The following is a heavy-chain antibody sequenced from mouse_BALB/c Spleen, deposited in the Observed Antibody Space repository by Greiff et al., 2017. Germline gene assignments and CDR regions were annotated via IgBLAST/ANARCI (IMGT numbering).Heavy chain of an antibody. CDR2: ISTYYGDA. J-gene: IGHJ2*01. CDR1: GYTFTDYA. D-gene: IGHD1-1*01. V-gene: IGHV1S137*01. Sequence: VQLQQSGAELVRPGVSVKISCKGSGYTFTDYAMHWVKQSHAKSLEWIGVISTYYGDASYNQKFKGKATMTVDKSSSTAYMELARLTSEDSAIYYCARDYGRGYCDYWGQGTTLTVSS. CDR3: ARDYGRGYCDY.